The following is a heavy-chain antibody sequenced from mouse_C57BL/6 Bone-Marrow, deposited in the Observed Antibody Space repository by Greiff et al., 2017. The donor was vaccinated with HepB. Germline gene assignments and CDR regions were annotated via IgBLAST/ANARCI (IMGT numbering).Heavy chain of an antibody. J-gene: IGHJ2*01. CDR1: GYTFTSYW. CDR2: IYPSDSET. V-gene: IGHV1-61*01. CDR3: ARGDYYGSSHYFDY. Sequence: VQLQQPGAELVRPGSSVKLSCKASGYTFTSYWMDWVKQRPGQGLEWIGNIYPSDSETHYNQKFKDKATLTVDKSSSTAYMQLSSLTSEDSAVYYCARGDYYGSSHYFDYWGQGTTLTVSS. D-gene: IGHD1-1*01.